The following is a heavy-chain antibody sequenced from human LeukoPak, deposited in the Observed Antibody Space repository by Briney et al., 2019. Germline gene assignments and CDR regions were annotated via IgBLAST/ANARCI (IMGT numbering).Heavy chain of an antibody. Sequence: GSLRLSCAASGFTFSSYAMSWVRQAPGKGLEWVSAISGSGGSTYYADSVKGRFTISRDNAKNSLYLQMNSLRAEDTAVYYCARQNVDTAMVRYYYYYMDVWGKGTTVTISS. D-gene: IGHD5-18*01. V-gene: IGHV3-23*01. CDR3: ARQNVDTAMVRYYYYYMDV. CDR1: GFTFSSYA. J-gene: IGHJ6*03. CDR2: ISGSGGST.